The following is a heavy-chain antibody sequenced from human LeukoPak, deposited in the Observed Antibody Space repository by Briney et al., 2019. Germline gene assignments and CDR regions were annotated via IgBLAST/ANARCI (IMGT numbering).Heavy chain of an antibody. J-gene: IGHJ4*02. CDR3: AKSGRNWAYLEY. Sequence: PGGSLRLSCAVSGFTLSNYGMHWVRQAPGRGLEWVAVIWYDGTNKYYADSVRGRFTISRDSSKNTLYLQMNSLRAEETAVYYCAKSGRNWAYLEYWGQGTLVTVSS. CDR1: GFTLSNYG. CDR2: IWYDGTNK. V-gene: IGHV3-33*06. D-gene: IGHD7-27*01.